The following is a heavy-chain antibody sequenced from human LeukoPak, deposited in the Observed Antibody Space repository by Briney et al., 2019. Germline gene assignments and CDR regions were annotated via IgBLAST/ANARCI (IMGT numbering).Heavy chain of an antibody. J-gene: IGHJ4*02. V-gene: IGHV3-33*06. CDR1: GFTFSSYG. CDR2: IWYDGSNK. D-gene: IGHD5-18*01. Sequence: GRSLRLSCAASGFTFSSYGMHWVRQAPGKGLEWVAVIWYDGSNKYYADSVKGRFTISRDNSKNTLYLQMNSLRAEDTAVYYCAKDLLPKGYSYGFNYFDYWGQGTLVTVSS. CDR3: AKDLLPKGYSYGFNYFDY.